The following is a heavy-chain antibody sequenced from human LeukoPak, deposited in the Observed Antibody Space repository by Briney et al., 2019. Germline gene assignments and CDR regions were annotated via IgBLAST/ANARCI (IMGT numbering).Heavy chain of an antibody. Sequence: ASVKVSCKASGYNLTDYYMHWVRQAPGQGLEWMGWINPNSGGTNYAQKFQGRVTMTRDTSISTAYMELSRLRFDDTAVYYCARETYSNFHYFDYWGQGTLVTVSS. D-gene: IGHD4-11*01. CDR2: INPNSGGT. V-gene: IGHV1-2*02. CDR3: ARETYSNFHYFDY. J-gene: IGHJ4*02. CDR1: GYNLTDYY.